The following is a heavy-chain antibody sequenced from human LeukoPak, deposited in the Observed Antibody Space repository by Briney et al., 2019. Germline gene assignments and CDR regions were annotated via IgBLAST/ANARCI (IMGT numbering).Heavy chain of an antibody. Sequence: SETLSLTCTVSGGPISSSSYYWGWIRQPPGKGLEWIGSIYYSGSTYYNPSLKSRVTISVDTSKNQFSLKLSSVTAADTAVYYCARGGYCTGGSCYNWFDPWGQGTLVTVSS. D-gene: IGHD2-15*01. J-gene: IGHJ5*02. CDR2: IYYSGST. CDR3: ARGGYCTGGSCYNWFDP. CDR1: GGPISSSSYY. V-gene: IGHV4-39*01.